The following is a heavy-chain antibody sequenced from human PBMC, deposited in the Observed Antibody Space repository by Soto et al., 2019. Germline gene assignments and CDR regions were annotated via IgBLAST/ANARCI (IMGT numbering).Heavy chain of an antibody. CDR1: GGTFSNYA. CDR2: IILPFGTP. V-gene: IGHV1-69*13. J-gene: IGHJ5*02. Sequence: SVKVSCKASGGTFSNYAIAWLRQAPGQGLEWMGGIILPFGTPNYAQKFQGRVTITADESLTTAYMEMSGLTSEDTAVYYCELDPWGQGTLVTVSS. CDR3: ELDP.